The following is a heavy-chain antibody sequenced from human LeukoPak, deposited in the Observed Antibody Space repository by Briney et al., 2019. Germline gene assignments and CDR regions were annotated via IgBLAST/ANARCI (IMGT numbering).Heavy chain of an antibody. V-gene: IGHV3-23*01. Sequence: PGGSLRLSCAASGFTFSSYAMGWVRQAPGKGLEWVSAISGSGGSTYYADSVKGRFTISRDNSKNTLYLQMNSLRAEDTAVYYCAKDTEIMITFGGVIVPLGPRSTAFDIWGQGTMVTVSS. CDR3: AKDTEIMITFGGVIVPLGPRSTAFDI. CDR1: GFTFSSYA. D-gene: IGHD3-16*02. CDR2: ISGSGGST. J-gene: IGHJ3*02.